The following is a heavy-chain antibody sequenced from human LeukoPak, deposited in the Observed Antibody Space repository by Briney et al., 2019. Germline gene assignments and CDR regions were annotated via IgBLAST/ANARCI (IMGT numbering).Heavy chain of an antibody. CDR3: ARVGSCSSTSWYDWFDP. V-gene: IGHV4-31*03. J-gene: IGHJ5*02. CDR1: GGSISSGGYY. D-gene: IGHD2-2*01. CDR2: IYYSGST. Sequence: SQTLSLTCTVSGGSISSGGYYWSWIRQHPGKGMEWIGYIYYSGSTYYNPSLKSRVTISVDTSKNQFSLKLSSVTAADTAVYYCARVGSCSSTSWYDWFDPWGQGTLVTVSS.